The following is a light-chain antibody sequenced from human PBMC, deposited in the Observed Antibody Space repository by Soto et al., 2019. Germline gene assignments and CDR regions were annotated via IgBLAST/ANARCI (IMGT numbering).Light chain of an antibody. V-gene: IGKV4-1*01. Sequence: DIVMTQSPESLAVSLGERATINCKSSRSVLWTSSNKNYLAWYQQKSGQSPKLLIYWASTRESGVPDRFSGSGSGTDLTLTISSVQAEDVAVYYCQQYYGAWTFGQGTRVEI. J-gene: IGKJ1*01. CDR3: QQYYGAWT. CDR1: RSVLWTSSNKNY. CDR2: WAS.